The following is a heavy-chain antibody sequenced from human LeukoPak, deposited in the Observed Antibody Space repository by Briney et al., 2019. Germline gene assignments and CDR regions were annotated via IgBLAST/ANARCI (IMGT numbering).Heavy chain of an antibody. V-gene: IGHV3-23*01. Sequence: GGSLRLSCAASGFTFSSYAMNWVRQAPGKGLEWVSVITGSGGSTNYADSVKGRFTISRDNSKNTLYLQMSSLRAEDTAVYFCAIEGSPRTVDYWGQGTLVTVSS. CDR3: AIEGSPRTVDY. CDR2: ITGSGGST. CDR1: GFTFSSYA. D-gene: IGHD3-10*01. J-gene: IGHJ4*02.